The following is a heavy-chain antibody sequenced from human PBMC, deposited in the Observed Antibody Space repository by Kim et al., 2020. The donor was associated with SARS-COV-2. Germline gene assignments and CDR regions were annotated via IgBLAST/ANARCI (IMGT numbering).Heavy chain of an antibody. CDR1: GGSISSYY. D-gene: IGHD3-22*01. CDR3: ARAPYDSSGYYHY. J-gene: IGHJ4*02. Sequence: SETLSLTCTVSGGSISSYYWSWIRQPPGKGLEWIGYIYYSGSTNYNPSLKSRVTISVDTSKNQFSLKLSSVTAADTAVYYCARAPYDSSGYYHYWGQGTLVTVSS. V-gene: IGHV4-59*13. CDR2: IYYSGST.